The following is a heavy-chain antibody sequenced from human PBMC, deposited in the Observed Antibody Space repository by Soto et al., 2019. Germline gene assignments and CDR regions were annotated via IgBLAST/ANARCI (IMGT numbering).Heavy chain of an antibody. D-gene: IGHD2-15*01. J-gene: IGHJ3*02. CDR2: IIPILGIA. Sequence: GASVKVSCKASGGTFSSYTISCVRQAPGQGLEWMGRIIPILGIANYAQKFQGRVTITADKSTSTAYMELSSLRSEDTAVYYCASHIQGYCSGGSCFDIWGQGTMVTVSS. V-gene: IGHV1-69*02. CDR3: ASHIQGYCSGGSCFDI. CDR1: GGTFSSYT.